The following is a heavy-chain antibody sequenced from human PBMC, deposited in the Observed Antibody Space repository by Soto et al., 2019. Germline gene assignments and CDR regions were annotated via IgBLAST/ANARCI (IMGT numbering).Heavy chain of an antibody. V-gene: IGHV3-30-3*01. J-gene: IGHJ6*02. D-gene: IGHD2-2*01. Sequence: GGSLRLSCAACGFTFSSYAMHWVRQAPGQGLEWVAVISYDGSNKYYADSVKGRFTISRANSKNTLYLQMNSLRAEDTAVYYCARDTSSTSYYYYGMDVWGQGTTVTVSS. CDR3: ARDTSSTSYYYYGMDV. CDR1: GFTFSSYA. CDR2: ISYDGSNK.